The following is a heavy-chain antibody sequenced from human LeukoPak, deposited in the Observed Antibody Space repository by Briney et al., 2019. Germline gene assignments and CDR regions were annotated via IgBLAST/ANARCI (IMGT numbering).Heavy chain of an antibody. CDR1: GGSIISSNYY. Sequence: KPSETLSLTCSVSGGSIISSNYYWGWIRQPPGKGLEWIGSIYQSGSGSSYHNPSLKSRVTIFGDTSKNQFFLRLSSVTAADTAVYYCASTLRFLPYRRFDYWGQGTLVTVPS. CDR3: ASTLRFLPYRRFDY. CDR2: IYQSGSGSS. D-gene: IGHD3-3*01. J-gene: IGHJ4*02. V-gene: IGHV4-39*01.